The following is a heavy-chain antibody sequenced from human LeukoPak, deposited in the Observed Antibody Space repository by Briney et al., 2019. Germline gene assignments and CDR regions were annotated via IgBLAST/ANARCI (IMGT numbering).Heavy chain of an antibody. Sequence: GASVKVSCKASGYTFTSYFMHWVRQAPGQGPEWMGLINPSGGSTSYAQKFQGRVTMTRDMSTNTVYMDLSSLRSDDTAVYYCARDPYSGWQFDEFHYYGMDVWGQGTTVIVSS. CDR1: GYTFTSYF. J-gene: IGHJ6*02. D-gene: IGHD4-23*01. CDR3: ARDPYSGWQFDEFHYYGMDV. CDR2: INPSGGST. V-gene: IGHV1-46*01.